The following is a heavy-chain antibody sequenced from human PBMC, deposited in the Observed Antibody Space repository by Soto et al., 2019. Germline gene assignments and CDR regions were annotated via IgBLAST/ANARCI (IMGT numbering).Heavy chain of an antibody. CDR2: IHGGGST. CDR3: ASRGP. Sequence: EVQLVESGGGLIQPGGPRGPSGPPLGSFSGAAYMSWVRQAPGRGLEWVSIIHGGGSTYYADSVKGRFTISRDNSKNTLYLQMNSLRAEDTAVYYCASRGPWGQGTLVTVSS. V-gene: IGHV3-53*01. J-gene: IGHJ5*02. CDR1: GSFSGAAY.